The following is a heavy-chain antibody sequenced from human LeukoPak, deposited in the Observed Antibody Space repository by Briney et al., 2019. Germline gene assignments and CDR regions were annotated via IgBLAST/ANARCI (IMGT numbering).Heavy chain of an antibody. Sequence: SETLSVTCTVSGGSISSYYWSWIRQPPGKGLEWIGYIYYSGSTNYNPSLKSRVTISVDTSKNQFSLHLSSVTAADTAVYYCARGGGVTFYYYYMDAWGKGTTVTISS. D-gene: IGHD3-16*01. V-gene: IGHV4-59*01. CDR1: GGSISSYY. CDR2: IYYSGST. J-gene: IGHJ6*03. CDR3: ARGGGVTFYYYYMDA.